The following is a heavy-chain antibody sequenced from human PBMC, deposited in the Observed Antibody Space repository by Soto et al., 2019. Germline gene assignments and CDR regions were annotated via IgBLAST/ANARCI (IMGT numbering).Heavy chain of an antibody. V-gene: IGHV3-64D*06. CDR2: SSSNGRST. J-gene: IGHJ4*02. Sequence: GGSLRLSCSVSGFTISQYAMHGVRQAPGKGLHYVSSSSSNGRSTYYADSGKVRFTISRDNSTNTLDLQMSSLRVEDTAVYYCVKDRYIDYWGQGAPVTGSS. CDR3: VKDRYIDY. CDR1: GFTISQYA.